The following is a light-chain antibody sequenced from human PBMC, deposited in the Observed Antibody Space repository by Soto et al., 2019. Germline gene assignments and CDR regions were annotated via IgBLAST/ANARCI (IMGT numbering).Light chain of an antibody. CDR2: WAS. CDR1: QRVLYSSNNKNY. J-gene: IGKJ2*01. Sequence: DIVMTQSPDSLPVSLGERATINCKSSQRVLYSSNNKNYLAWYQQKPGQPPKLRIYWASSRESGVPDRFSGSGSGTDFTLTISSLQAEDVAVYYCQQYYSSPHTFGQGTKLEIK. V-gene: IGKV4-1*01. CDR3: QQYYSSPHT.